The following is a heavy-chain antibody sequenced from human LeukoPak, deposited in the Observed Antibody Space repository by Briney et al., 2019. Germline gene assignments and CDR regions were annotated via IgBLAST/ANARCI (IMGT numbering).Heavy chain of an antibody. D-gene: IGHD3-22*01. Sequence: PSETLSLTCAVYVGSFSGYYWSWIRQPPGKGLEWIGEINHSGSTNYNPSLKSRVTISVDTSKNQFSLKLSSVTAADTAVYYCASDYYDSSGYYYYWGQGTLVTVSS. CDR2: INHSGST. V-gene: IGHV4-34*01. J-gene: IGHJ4*02. CDR1: VGSFSGYY. CDR3: ASDYYDSSGYYYY.